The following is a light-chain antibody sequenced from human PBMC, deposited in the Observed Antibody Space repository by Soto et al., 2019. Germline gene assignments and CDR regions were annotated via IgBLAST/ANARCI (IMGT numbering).Light chain of an antibody. J-gene: IGKJ1*01. CDR1: QSVRSNY. CDR3: QQSYSTPRT. CDR2: GAS. V-gene: IGKV3-20*01. Sequence: EIVLTQSPGTLSLSPGERATLSCRASQSVRSNYLAWYQQKPGQAPRLLIYGASSRATGIPDRFSGSGSGTDFTLTISSLQPEDFATYYCQQSYSTPRTFGQGTKVDIK.